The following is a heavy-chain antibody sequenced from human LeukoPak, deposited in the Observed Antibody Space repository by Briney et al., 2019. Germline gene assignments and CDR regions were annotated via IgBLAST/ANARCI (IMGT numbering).Heavy chain of an antibody. CDR2: INHSGST. CDR3: ARGPPLRFLEWPYLRSAHWFGP. Sequence: SETLSLTCAVYGGSFSGYYWSWIRQPPGKGLEWIGEINHSGSTNYNPSLKSRVTISVDTSKNQFSLKLSSVTAADTAVYYCARGPPLRFLEWPYLRSAHWFGPWGQGTLVTVSS. J-gene: IGHJ5*02. V-gene: IGHV4-34*01. D-gene: IGHD3-3*01. CDR1: GGSFSGYY.